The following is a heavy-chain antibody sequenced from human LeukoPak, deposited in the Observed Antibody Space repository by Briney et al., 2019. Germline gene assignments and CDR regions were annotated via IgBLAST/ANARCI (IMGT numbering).Heavy chain of an antibody. J-gene: IGHJ4*02. CDR3: ATLGYGVVTPGFDY. Sequence: ASVKVSCKVSGYTLTELPMHWVRQAPGKGLEWMGGFDPEDGETIYAQKFQGRVTMTEDTSTDTAYMELSSLRSEDTAVYYCATLGYGVVTPGFDYWGQGTLVTVSS. CDR1: GYTLTELP. D-gene: IGHD4-23*01. V-gene: IGHV1-24*01. CDR2: FDPEDGET.